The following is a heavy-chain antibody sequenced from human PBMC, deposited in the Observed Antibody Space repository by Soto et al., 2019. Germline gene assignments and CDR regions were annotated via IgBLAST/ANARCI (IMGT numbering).Heavy chain of an antibody. CDR2: RYYTGTT. CDR3: ARHGLGYCSGGKCYPDAFDV. CDR1: GDSVSTNTHY. V-gene: IGHV4-39*01. J-gene: IGHJ3*01. Sequence: QLQLQESGPGLVKPSETLSLTCTVSGDSVSTNTHYWGLIRQPPGKGLEWIGSRYYTGTTFYNPSLKSRVTITGETSKTQFSLRLNSVTAADTAMYYCARHGLGYCSGGKCYPDAFDVWGQGTMVTVSS. D-gene: IGHD2-15*01.